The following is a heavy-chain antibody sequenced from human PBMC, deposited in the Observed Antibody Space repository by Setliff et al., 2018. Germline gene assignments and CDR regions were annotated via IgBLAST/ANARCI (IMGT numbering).Heavy chain of an antibody. CDR3: AKARLYYYGSGSYGYYYYMDV. Sequence: VASVKVSCKASGYTFTGYYMHWVRQAPGQGLEWMGWINPNSGGTNYAQKFQGRVTMTRDTSISTAYMELSRLRSDDTAVYYCAKARLYYYGSGSYGYYYYMDVWGKGTTVTVSS. CDR2: INPNSGGT. D-gene: IGHD3-10*01. J-gene: IGHJ6*03. V-gene: IGHV1-2*02. CDR1: GYTFTGYY.